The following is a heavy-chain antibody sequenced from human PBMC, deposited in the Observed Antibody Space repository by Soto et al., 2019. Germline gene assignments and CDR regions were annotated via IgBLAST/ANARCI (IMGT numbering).Heavy chain of an antibody. CDR2: IHHSGST. CDR1: GGSLSGSY. V-gene: IGHV4-34*01. D-gene: IGHD2-15*01. Sequence: QVQLQQWGAGLLKPSETLSLTCAVYGGSLSGSYWSWIRQPPGPGLEWIGEIHHSGSTYYNPSLKSRVTLAVDTSKNQCSLKLNSVTAADTAVYYCASPGYCSDGTCYPDYWGQGTLVTVSS. J-gene: IGHJ4*02. CDR3: ASPGYCSDGTCYPDY.